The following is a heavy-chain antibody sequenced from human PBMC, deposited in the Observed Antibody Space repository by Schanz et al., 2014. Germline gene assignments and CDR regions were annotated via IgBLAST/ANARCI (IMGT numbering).Heavy chain of an antibody. CDR2: MIGSGSSV. D-gene: IGHD3-10*01. CDR1: GFSFRKSA. Sequence: EVQLLESGGGLVQPGGSLRLSCAASGFSFRKSAMSWVRQAPGKGLEWVSRMIGSGSSVFYADSVKGRFTISRDNLKNTVYLQMNSLRAGDTAVYYCARVEVSMVQGLIPSYYFDSWGQGTPVTVSS. V-gene: IGHV3-23*01. CDR3: ARVEVSMVQGLIPSYYFDS. J-gene: IGHJ4*02.